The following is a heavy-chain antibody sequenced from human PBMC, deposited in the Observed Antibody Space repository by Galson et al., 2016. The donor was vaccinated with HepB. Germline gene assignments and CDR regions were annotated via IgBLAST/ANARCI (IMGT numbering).Heavy chain of an antibody. J-gene: IGHJ2*01. D-gene: IGHD4-23*01. Sequence: SETLSLTCNVSGGSISSSVDYWGWIRQPPGKGLEWIGTIYYTGSTYYNPSLKSRLTISVDTSKHQFSLRLNFVTAADTAMYYCARLGGNALRYFDLWGRGTLVTVSS. CDR1: GGSISSSVDY. V-gene: IGHV4-39*01. CDR3: ARLGGNALRYFDL. CDR2: IYYTGST.